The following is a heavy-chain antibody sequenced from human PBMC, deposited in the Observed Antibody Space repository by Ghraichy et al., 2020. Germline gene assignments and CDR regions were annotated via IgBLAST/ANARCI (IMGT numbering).Heavy chain of an antibody. CDR2: INHGGSI. CDR3: ARDVFYDSSGYYLPRGMDV. J-gene: IGHJ6*02. Sequence: GSLRLSCAVYGGSFSGYYWGWIRQPPGKGLEWIGEINHGGSINYNPSLKSRVTISVDTSKNQFSLKLSSVTAVDTAVYYCARDVFYDSSGYYLPRGMDVWGQGTTVTVSS. D-gene: IGHD3-22*01. CDR1: GGSFSGYY. V-gene: IGHV4-34*01.